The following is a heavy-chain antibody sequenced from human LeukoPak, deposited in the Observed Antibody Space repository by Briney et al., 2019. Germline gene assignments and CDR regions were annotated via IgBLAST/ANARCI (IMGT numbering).Heavy chain of an antibody. CDR3: ARLGLPYYYYYMDV. D-gene: IGHD1-7*01. CDR1: GYTLTNYG. V-gene: IGHV1-18*04. CDR2: IISYNGKT. J-gene: IGHJ6*03. Sequence: ASVKVSCKTSGYTLTNYGINWVRQAPGQGLEWMGWIISYNGKTNYAQKLQGRITMTTDTPTSTAYMELRSLRSDDTAVYYCARLGLPYYYYYMDVWGKGTTVTVSS.